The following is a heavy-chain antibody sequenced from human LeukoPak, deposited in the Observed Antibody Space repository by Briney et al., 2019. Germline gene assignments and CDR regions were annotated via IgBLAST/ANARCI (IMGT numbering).Heavy chain of an antibody. D-gene: IGHD2-2*01. CDR1: GYTFTGYY. J-gene: IGHJ5*02. V-gene: IGHV1-2*02. Sequence: WASVKVPCKASGYTFTGYYMHWVRQAPGQGLEWMGWINPNSGGTNYAQKFQGRVTMTRDTSISTAYMELSRLRSDDTAVYYCARFPYCSSASCYPEDWFDPWGQGTLVTVSS. CDR2: INPNSGGT. CDR3: ARFPYCSSASCYPEDWFDP.